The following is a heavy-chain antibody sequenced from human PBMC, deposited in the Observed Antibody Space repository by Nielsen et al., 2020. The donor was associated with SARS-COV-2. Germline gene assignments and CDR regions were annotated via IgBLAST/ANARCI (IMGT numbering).Heavy chain of an antibody. D-gene: IGHD3-22*01. CDR3: ARADDTSGYYRYYFDY. CDR1: GFTFSSYG. CDR2: IWADGSNE. V-gene: IGHV3-33*01. J-gene: IGHJ4*02. Sequence: GGSLRLSCAASGFTFSSYGMHWVRLAPGKGPEWVAVIWADGSNEYYADSVKGRFTISRDNSKNTLYLQMNSLRAEDTALYYCARADDTSGYYRYYFDYWGQGTLVTVSS.